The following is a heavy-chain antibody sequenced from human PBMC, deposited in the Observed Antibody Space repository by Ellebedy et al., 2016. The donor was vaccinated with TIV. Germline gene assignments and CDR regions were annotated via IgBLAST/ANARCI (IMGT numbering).Heavy chain of an antibody. J-gene: IGHJ3*02. CDR3: ATDGSYGDYRSPTHAFVM. CDR2: MRDEGSEK. CDR1: GFSFRSYW. V-gene: IGHV3-7*01. Sequence: GESLKISCAASGFSFRSYWMSWVRQAPGKGLEWVANMRDEGSEKNYVESVRGRFTISRDNAKNSLYLHMNSLRAEDTAVYYCATDGSYGDYRSPTHAFVMWGQGTLVTVSS. D-gene: IGHD4-17*01.